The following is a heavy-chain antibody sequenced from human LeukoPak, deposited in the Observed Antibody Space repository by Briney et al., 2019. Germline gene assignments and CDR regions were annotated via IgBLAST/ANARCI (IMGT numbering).Heavy chain of an antibody. D-gene: IGHD1-26*01. CDR3: ARREVGATLGD. Sequence: PGGSLGLSCAASGFTFSTYSMDWVRQAPGKGLEWVSSISSGSSYIYYADSVKGRFTISRDNAKNSLYLQMNSLRAEDTAVYYCARREVGATLGDWGQGTLVTVSS. CDR1: GFTFSTYS. CDR2: ISSGSSYI. V-gene: IGHV3-21*01. J-gene: IGHJ4*02.